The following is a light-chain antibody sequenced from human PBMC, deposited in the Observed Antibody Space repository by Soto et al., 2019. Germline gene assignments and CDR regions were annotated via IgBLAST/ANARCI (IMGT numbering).Light chain of an antibody. CDR1: RSDVGAYNY. CDR2: EVT. Sequence: QSVLTQPASVSGSPGQSIAISGTGTRSDVGAYNYVSWYQQHPGKAPKLMISEVTNRPSGVSDRFSGSKSGNTASLTISGLQAADDAHYYCSSFTSRVTFVFGTGTKVTVL. CDR3: SSFTSRVTFV. J-gene: IGLJ1*01. V-gene: IGLV2-14*01.